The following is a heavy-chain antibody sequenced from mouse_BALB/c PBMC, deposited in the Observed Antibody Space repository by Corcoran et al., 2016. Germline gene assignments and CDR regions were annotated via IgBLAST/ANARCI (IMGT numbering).Heavy chain of an antibody. Sequence: QIQLVQSGPELKKPGETVRISCKTSGYTFTTAGMQWVQKMPGKGLKWIGWINTHSGVPKYAEDFKGRFAFSLETSASTAYLQISNLKNEDTATYFCARGSSAMDYWGQGTSVTVSS. J-gene: IGHJ4*01. CDR3: ARGSSAMDY. V-gene: IGHV9-4*02. CDR2: INTHSGVP. D-gene: IGHD1-1*01. CDR1: GYTFTTAG.